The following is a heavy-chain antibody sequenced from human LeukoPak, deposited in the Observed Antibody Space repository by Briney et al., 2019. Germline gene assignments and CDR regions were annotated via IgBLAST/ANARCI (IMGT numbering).Heavy chain of an antibody. CDR3: AKSIVVVPAAMDI. V-gene: IGHV1-3*01. CDR2: INAGNGNT. J-gene: IGHJ3*02. D-gene: IGHD2-2*01. Sequence: ASVKVSCKASGYTFTSYAMHWARQAPGQRLEWMGWINAGNGNTKYSQKFQGRVTITRDTSASTAYMELSSLRSEDTAVYYCAKSIVVVPAAMDIWGQGTMVTVSS. CDR1: GYTFTSYA.